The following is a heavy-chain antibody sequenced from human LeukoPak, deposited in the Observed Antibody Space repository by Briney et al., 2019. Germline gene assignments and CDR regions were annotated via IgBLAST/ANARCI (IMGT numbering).Heavy chain of an antibody. J-gene: IGHJ4*02. V-gene: IGHV3-9*01. CDR3: AKGRGYGSGTYNAFDY. D-gene: IGHD3-10*01. CDR2: ISWNSGSI. CDR1: GFTFSTYA. Sequence: PGRSLRLSCAASGFTFSTYAMHWVRQAPGKGLEWVSGISWNSGSIGYADSVKGRFTISRDNAKNSLYLRMSSLRAEDAALYYCAKGRGYGSGTYNAFDYWGQGTLVTVSS.